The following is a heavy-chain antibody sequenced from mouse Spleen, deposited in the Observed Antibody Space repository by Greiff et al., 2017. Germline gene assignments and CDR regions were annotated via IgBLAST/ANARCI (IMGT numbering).Heavy chain of an antibody. J-gene: IGHJ4*01. V-gene: IGHV1S132*01. CDR1: GYTFTSYW. CDR3: ARRNYAMDY. Sequence: QVQLQQSGAELVKPGASVKLSCKTSGYTFTSYWIQWVKQRPGQGLGWIGEIFPGTGTTYYNEKFKGKATLTIDTSSSTAYMQLSSLTSEDSAVYFCARRNYAMDYWGQGTSVTVSS. CDR2: IFPGTGTT.